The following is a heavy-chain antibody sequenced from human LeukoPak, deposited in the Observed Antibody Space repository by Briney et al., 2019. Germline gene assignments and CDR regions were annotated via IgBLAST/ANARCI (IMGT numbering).Heavy chain of an antibody. CDR3: ARVFGEGDFWSGYIDP. D-gene: IGHD3-3*01. V-gene: IGHV3-9*01. J-gene: IGHJ5*02. CDR1: GFTFDDYA. Sequence: PGRSLRLSCAASGFTFDDYAMHWVRQAPGKGLEWVSGISWNSGSIGYADSVKGRFTISRDNAKNSLYLQMNSLRAEDTAVYYCARVFGEGDFWSGYIDPWGQGTLVTVSS. CDR2: ISWNSGSI.